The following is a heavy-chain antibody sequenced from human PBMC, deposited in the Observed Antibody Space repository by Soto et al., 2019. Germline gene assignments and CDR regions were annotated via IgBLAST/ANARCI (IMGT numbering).Heavy chain of an antibody. CDR2: SNAGYGNT. CDR3: ARATGDGTFDF. V-gene: IGHV1-3*01. D-gene: IGHD7-27*01. CDR1: GYTLSSYA. J-gene: IGHJ4*02. Sequence: ASVKVSCKASGYTLSSYAMHWVRQAPGQRLEWMGWSNAGYGNTKSSQKFQDRVTITRDTSASTAYMELTSLRSEDTAVYYCARATGDGTFDFWGQGTLVTVSS.